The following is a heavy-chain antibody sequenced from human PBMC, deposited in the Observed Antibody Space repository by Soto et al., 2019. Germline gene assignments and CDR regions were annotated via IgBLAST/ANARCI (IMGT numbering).Heavy chain of an antibody. CDR1: GGSISRGGDY. CDR3: ARDFYAGYRWFDP. D-gene: IGHD2-2*01. Sequence: TLALSCTGSGGSISRGGDYWGLVRHPPGKGRRSIWYIYHSGPASYNPSLKSRATISVDGSNNQFSLKLSSVTAADTAVYYCARDFYAGYRWFDPWGQGTLVTVSS. V-gene: IGHV4-30-4*01. CDR2: IYHSGPA. J-gene: IGHJ5*02.